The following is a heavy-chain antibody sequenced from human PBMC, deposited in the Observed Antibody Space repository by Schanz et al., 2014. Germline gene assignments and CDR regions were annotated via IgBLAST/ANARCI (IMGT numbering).Heavy chain of an antibody. J-gene: IGHJ3*02. V-gene: IGHV1-69*04. Sequence: QVQLVQSGAEVKEPGASVKVSCKASGGTFSTYPINWLRQAPGQGLEWMGRIIPIHGIVNYAQRFQDRVRITADKSTSTAYRELSSLRSDDTAVYYCARGGGPEDGFDIWGQGTILTVS. D-gene: IGHD5-12*01. CDR3: ARGGGPEDGFDI. CDR2: IIPIHGIV. CDR1: GGTFSTYP.